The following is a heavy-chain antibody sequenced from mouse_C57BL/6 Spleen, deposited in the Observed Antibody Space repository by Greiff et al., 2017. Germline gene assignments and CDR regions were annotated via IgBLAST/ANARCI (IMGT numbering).Heavy chain of an antibody. D-gene: IGHD1-1*01. V-gene: IGHV1-52*01. Sequence: QVQLQQPGAELVRPGSSVKLSCKASGYTFTSYWMHWVKQRPIQGLEWIGNIDPSDSETHYNQKFKDKATLTVDKSSSTAYMQLSSLTSEDSAVYYCARDYGSSYDFGAYWGQGTLVTVSA. CDR3: ARDYGSSYDFGAY. CDR2: IDPSDSET. J-gene: IGHJ3*01. CDR1: GYTFTSYW.